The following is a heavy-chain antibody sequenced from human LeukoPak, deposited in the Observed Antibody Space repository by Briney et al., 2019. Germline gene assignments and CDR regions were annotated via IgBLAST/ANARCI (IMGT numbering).Heavy chain of an antibody. CDR1: GGFIINSY. D-gene: IGHD3-22*01. Sequence: SETLSLTCTVSGGFIINSYWSWIRQPPGKGLEGIGYIYYTGATNCNPSLKSRVTISVDTSKDQFSLKLRSVTAADTAVYYCARHEDYYDGSGHFSPMYYFDSWGQGTLVTVSS. V-gene: IGHV4-59*08. CDR2: IYYTGAT. CDR3: ARHEDYYDGSGHFSPMYYFDS. J-gene: IGHJ4*02.